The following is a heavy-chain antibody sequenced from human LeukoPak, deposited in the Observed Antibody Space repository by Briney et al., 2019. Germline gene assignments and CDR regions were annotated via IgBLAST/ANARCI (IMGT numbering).Heavy chain of an antibody. V-gene: IGHV3-74*01. Sequence: GGSLRLSCTASGFTLSSYWMLWVRQAPGKGLVWVTRIYIDGTGIDYADSVKGRFTISGDNAKNTLYLQMNSLRAEDTAMYYCVRLTTGNAFDIWGQGTMVTVSS. J-gene: IGHJ3*02. D-gene: IGHD1-1*01. CDR3: VRLTTGNAFDI. CDR1: GFTLSSYW. CDR2: IYIDGTGI.